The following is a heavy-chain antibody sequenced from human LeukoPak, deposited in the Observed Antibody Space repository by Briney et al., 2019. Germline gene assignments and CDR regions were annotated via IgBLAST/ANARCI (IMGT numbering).Heavy chain of an antibody. CDR3: AREGRWIQLWFDY. D-gene: IGHD5-18*01. J-gene: IGHJ4*02. Sequence: QPGGSLRLSCAASGFTFSSYAMHWVRQAPGKGLEWVAVISYDGSNKYYADSVKGRFTISRDNSKNTLYLQMNSLRAEDTAVYYCAREGRWIQLWFDYWGQGTLVTVSS. CDR2: ISYDGSNK. CDR1: GFTFSSYA. V-gene: IGHV3-30*04.